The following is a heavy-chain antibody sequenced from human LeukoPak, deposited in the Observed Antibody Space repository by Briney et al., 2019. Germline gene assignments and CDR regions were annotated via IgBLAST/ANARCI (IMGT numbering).Heavy chain of an antibody. CDR2: INPNNGDT. J-gene: IGHJ3*02. CDR3: ARGPTLGLDI. V-gene: IGHV1-2*02. Sequence: WMGWINPNNGDTNLPQRFQGRVTMTRDKSIITVYMELSSLTSDDTGMYYCARGPTLGLDIWGQGTMVTVSS.